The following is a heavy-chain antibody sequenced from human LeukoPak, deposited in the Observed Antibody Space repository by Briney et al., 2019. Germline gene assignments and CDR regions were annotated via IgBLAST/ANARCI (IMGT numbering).Heavy chain of an antibody. V-gene: IGHV3-23*01. CDR3: AKDLNWYYYDSSGYLEHYFDY. Sequence: GGSLRPSCAASGFTFSSYAMSWVRQAPGKGLEWVSAISGSGGSTYYADSVKGRFTISRDNSKNTLYLQMNSLRAEDTAVYYCAKDLNWYYYDSSGYLEHYFDYWGQGTLVTVSS. D-gene: IGHD3-22*01. CDR1: GFTFSSYA. CDR2: ISGSGGST. J-gene: IGHJ4*02.